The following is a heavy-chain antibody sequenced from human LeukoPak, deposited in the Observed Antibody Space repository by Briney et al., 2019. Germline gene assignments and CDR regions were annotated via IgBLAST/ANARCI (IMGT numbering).Heavy chain of an antibody. CDR3: ATNGGFYGMDV. Sequence: GGSLRLSCAASGFAFSSYWMSWVRQAPGKGLKWVANIKQDGSEKYYVDSMKGRFTISRDNAKNSLYLQMNSLRAEDTAVYYCATNGGFYGMDVWGQGTTVTVSS. CDR2: IKQDGSEK. D-gene: IGHD3-16*01. V-gene: IGHV3-7*01. CDR1: GFAFSSYW. J-gene: IGHJ6*02.